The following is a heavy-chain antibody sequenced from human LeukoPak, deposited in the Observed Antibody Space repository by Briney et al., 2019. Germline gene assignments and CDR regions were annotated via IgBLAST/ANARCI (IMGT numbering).Heavy chain of an antibody. D-gene: IGHD3-10*01. CDR1: GGSFSGYY. Sequence: SSETLSLTCAVYGGSFSGYYWSWIRQPPGKGLEWIGEINHSGSTNYNPSLKSRVTISVDTSKNQFSLKLSSVTAADTAVYFCAREVIIRGVTHFDYWGQGALVTVSS. J-gene: IGHJ4*02. CDR2: INHSGST. V-gene: IGHV4-34*01. CDR3: AREVIIRGVTHFDY.